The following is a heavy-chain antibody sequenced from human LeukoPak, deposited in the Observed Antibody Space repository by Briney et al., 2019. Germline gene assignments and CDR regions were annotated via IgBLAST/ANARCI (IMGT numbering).Heavy chain of an antibody. J-gene: IGHJ6*03. CDR2: IYYSGST. Sequence: SETLSLTCTVSGGSISSSSYYWGWIRQPPGKGLEWIGSIYYSGSTNYNPSLKSRVTISVDTSKNQFSLKLSSVTAADTAVYYCARGRWDSSSWYEYYYYYYYMDVWGKGTTVTISS. D-gene: IGHD6-13*01. CDR3: ARGRWDSSSWYEYYYYYYYMDV. V-gene: IGHV4-39*07. CDR1: GGSISSSSYY.